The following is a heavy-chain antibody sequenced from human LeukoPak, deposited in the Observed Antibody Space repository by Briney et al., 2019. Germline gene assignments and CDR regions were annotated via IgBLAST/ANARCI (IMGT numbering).Heavy chain of an antibody. CDR2: IWYDGSNK. CDR1: GFTFSSYG. D-gene: IGHD3-22*01. J-gene: IGHJ4*02. V-gene: IGHV3-33*01. Sequence: GGSLRLPCAASGFTFSSYGMHWVRQAPGKGLEWVAVIWYDGSNKYYADSVKGRFTISRDNSKNTLYLQMNSLRAEDTAVYYCARDKQGSSGYYLKYWGQGTLVTVSS. CDR3: ARDKQGSSGYYLKY.